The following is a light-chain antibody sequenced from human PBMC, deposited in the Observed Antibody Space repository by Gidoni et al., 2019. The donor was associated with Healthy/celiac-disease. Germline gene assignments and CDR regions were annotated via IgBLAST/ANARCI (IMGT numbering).Light chain of an antibody. CDR1: QNILYSSNNKNY. CDR3: QQYYSTPPT. CDR2: WAS. Sequence: DIVMTQSPDSLTVSLGERATINCKSSQNILYSSNNKNYLAWYQQKPGQPPKLLIYWASTRESGVPDRFSGGGSGTDFTLTISSLQAEDVAVYYCQQYYSTPPTFGQXTKVEIK. V-gene: IGKV4-1*01. J-gene: IGKJ1*01.